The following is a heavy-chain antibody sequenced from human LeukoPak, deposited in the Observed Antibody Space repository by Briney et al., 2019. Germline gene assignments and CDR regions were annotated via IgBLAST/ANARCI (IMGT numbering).Heavy chain of an antibody. Sequence: ASVKVSCKVSGYTLTELSMHWVRQAPGKGLEWMGGFDPEDGETIYAQKFQGRVTMTEDTSTDTAYMELSSLRSEDTAVYYCATSQYYDVLTGYFGSGWGQGTLVTVSS. CDR2: FDPEDGET. CDR3: ATSQYYDVLTGYFGSG. D-gene: IGHD3-9*01. J-gene: IGHJ4*02. V-gene: IGHV1-24*01. CDR1: GYTLTELS.